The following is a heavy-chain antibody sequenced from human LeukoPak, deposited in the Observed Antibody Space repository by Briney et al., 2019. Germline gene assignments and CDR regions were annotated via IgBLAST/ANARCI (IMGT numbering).Heavy chain of an antibody. D-gene: IGHD3-9*01. CDR3: ARGERYFDGENYFDY. J-gene: IGHJ4*02. CDR2: ICHSGST. Sequence: TLSLTCAVSGGSISSGGYSWSWIRQPPGKGLEWIGYICHSGSTYYNPSLKSRVTISVDRSKNQFSLKLSSVTAADTAVYYCARGERYFDGENYFDYWGQGTLVTVSS. V-gene: IGHV4-30-2*01. CDR1: GGSISSGGYS.